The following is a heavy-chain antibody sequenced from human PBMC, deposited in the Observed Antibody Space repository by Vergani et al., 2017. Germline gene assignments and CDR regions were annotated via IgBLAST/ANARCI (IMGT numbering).Heavy chain of an antibody. J-gene: IGHJ5*02. V-gene: IGHV4-31*03. CDR1: GGSISSGGYY. Sequence: QVQLQESGPGLVKPSQTLSLTCTVSGGSISSGGYYWSWIRQHPGKGLEWIGYIYYSGSTYYNPSLKSRVTISVDTSKNQFSLKLSSVTAADTAVYYCARDYYDILTGYFWFDPWGQGTLVTVSS. CDR3: ARDYYDILTGYFWFDP. CDR2: IYYSGST. D-gene: IGHD3-9*01.